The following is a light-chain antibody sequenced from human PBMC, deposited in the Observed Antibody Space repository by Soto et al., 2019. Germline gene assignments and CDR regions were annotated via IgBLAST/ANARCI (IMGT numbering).Light chain of an antibody. CDR2: MNN. CDR3: SSYTSSYV. J-gene: IGLJ1*01. Sequence: QSVLTQPPSLSGTPGQTVTISCLGSRSNIGSSIVHWYQQFPGTAPKHLIFMNNQRPSGVPDRFSGSKSGTSASLVISGLRSEDEADYYCSSYTSSYVFGTGTKVTVL. V-gene: IGLV1-47*01. CDR1: RSNIGSSI.